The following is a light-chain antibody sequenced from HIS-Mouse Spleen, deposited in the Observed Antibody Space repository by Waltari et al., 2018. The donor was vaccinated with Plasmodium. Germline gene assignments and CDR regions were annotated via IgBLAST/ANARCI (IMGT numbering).Light chain of an antibody. CDR3: YSTDSSGNHRV. J-gene: IGLJ3*02. CDR2: EDS. V-gene: IGLV3-10*01. CDR1: ALPKKY. Sequence: SYELTQPPSVSVSPGQTARLTCSGDALPKKYAYWYQQKSGQAPVLVNYEDSKRPSWSPERFSGSSSGTMATLTISGAQVEDEADYYCYSTDSSGNHRVFGGGTKLTVL.